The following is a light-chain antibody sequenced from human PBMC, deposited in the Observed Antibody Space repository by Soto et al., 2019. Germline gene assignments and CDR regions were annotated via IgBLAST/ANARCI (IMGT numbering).Light chain of an antibody. CDR3: QQRSNWIT. CDR2: DAS. J-gene: IGKJ5*01. Sequence: PGARATLSCRASQSVSSYLAWYQQKPGQAPRLLIYDASNRATGIPARFSGSGSGTDFTLTISSLEPEDFAVYYCQQRSNWITFGQGTQPEIK. CDR1: QSVSSY. V-gene: IGKV3-11*01.